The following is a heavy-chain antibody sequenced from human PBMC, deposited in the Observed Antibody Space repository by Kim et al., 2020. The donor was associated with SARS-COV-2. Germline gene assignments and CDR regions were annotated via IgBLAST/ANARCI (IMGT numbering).Heavy chain of an antibody. CDR3: AKTIWFGELLRHGMDV. Sequence: GKGRFTSSRDNSKNPLYLKMNSLRAEDTAVYYCAKTIWFGELLRHGMDVWGQGTTVTVSS. J-gene: IGHJ6*02. D-gene: IGHD3-10*01. V-gene: IGHV3-23*01.